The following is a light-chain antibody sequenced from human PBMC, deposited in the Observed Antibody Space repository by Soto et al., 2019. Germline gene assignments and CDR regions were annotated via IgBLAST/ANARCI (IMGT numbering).Light chain of an antibody. CDR1: QGISSY. CDR2: AAS. Sequence: DIQLTQSPSFLSASVGDRVTITCRASQGISSYLAWYQQKPGKAPKLLIYAASTLQSGVPSRFSGSGSWTEFTLTISSLQPEDFATSYCQQLNSYPPLTFGGGNKVEIK. CDR3: QQLNSYPPLT. V-gene: IGKV1-9*01. J-gene: IGKJ4*01.